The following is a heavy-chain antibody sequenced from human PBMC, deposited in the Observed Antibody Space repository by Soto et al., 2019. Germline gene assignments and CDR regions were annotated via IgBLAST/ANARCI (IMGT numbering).Heavy chain of an antibody. V-gene: IGHV4-4*07. CDR3: AVDYGGNSCDY. J-gene: IGHJ4*02. CDR1: GVSLTTYY. Sequence: QVQLQESGPGLVKPSETLSLTCTVSGVSLTTYYWIWIRQPAGKGLVWIGRIFTSESTNYNPSLRCRVTISVDTSENQFSLKLTSGTAADTAMYYCAVDYGGNSCDYWGQGTLVTVSS. D-gene: IGHD4-17*01. CDR2: IFTSEST.